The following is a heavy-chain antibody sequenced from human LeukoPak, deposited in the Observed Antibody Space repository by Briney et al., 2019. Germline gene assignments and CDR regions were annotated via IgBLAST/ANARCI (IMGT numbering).Heavy chain of an antibody. D-gene: IGHD5-18*01. J-gene: IGHJ4*02. V-gene: IGHV3-64D*09. Sequence: GESLKISCSASGFTFSGYAMQWVRQAPGRGLEYVSDINNDGGSTNYADSLKGRFTISRDNSKNTLFLQMSSLRAEDTAIYYCVKASGYRYGSYYFDYWGQGALVTVSS. CDR2: INNDGGST. CDR1: GFTFSGYA. CDR3: VKASGYRYGSYYFDY.